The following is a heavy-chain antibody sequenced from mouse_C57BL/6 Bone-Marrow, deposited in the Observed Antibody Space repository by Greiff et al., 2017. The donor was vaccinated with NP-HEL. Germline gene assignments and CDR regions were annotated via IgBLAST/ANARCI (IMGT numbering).Heavy chain of an antibody. J-gene: IGHJ2*01. CDR3: ASYYSNYEEFDY. V-gene: IGHV1-81*01. Sequence: QVQLQQSGAELARPGASVKLSCKASGYTFTSYGISWVKQRTGQGLEWIGEIYPRSGNTYYNEKFKGKATLTADKSSSTAYMELRSLTSEDSAVYFCASYYSNYEEFDYWGQGTTLTVSS. CDR2: IYPRSGNT. D-gene: IGHD2-5*01. CDR1: GYTFTSYG.